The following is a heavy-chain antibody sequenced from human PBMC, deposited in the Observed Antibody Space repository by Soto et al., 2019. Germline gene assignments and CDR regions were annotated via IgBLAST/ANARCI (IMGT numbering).Heavy chain of an antibody. CDR3: ESSSPIFDY. J-gene: IGHJ4*02. D-gene: IGHD6-6*01. V-gene: IGHV1-2*02. CDR1: S. CDR2: INPNSGGT. Sequence: SMHWVRQAPGQGLEWMGWINPNSGGTNYAQKFQGRVTMTRDTSISTAYMELSRLRSDDTAVYYCESSSPIFDYWGQGTLVTV.